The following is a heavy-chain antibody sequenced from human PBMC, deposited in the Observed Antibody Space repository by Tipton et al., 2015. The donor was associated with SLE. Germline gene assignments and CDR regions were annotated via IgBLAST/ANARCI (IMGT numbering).Heavy chain of an antibody. CDR3: ARQWGSLDY. CDR1: GGSISFHY. CDR2: VYYSGST. D-gene: IGHD1-26*01. V-gene: IGHV4-59*06. J-gene: IGHJ4*02. Sequence: TLSLTCTVSGGSISFHYWTWIRQTPGKALEWIGYVYYSGSTYYNPSLKSRVIMSVDTSKNQFSLNLSSVTAADTAVYYCARQWGSLDYWGQGTLVTVSS.